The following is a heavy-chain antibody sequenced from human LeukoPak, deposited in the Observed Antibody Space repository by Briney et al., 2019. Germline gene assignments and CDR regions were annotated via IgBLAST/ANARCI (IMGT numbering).Heavy chain of an antibody. V-gene: IGHV3-23*01. CDR3: AIALDYDSSGYYYYYYGMDV. CDR2: ISGSGGST. J-gene: IGHJ6*02. Sequence: GGSLRLSCAASGFTFNNYAMSWVRQAPGKGLEWVSAISGSGGSTYYADSVKGRFTISRDNSKNTLYLQMNSLRAEDTAVYYCAIALDYDSSGYYYYYYGMDVWGQGTTVTVSS. CDR1: GFTFNNYA. D-gene: IGHD3-22*01.